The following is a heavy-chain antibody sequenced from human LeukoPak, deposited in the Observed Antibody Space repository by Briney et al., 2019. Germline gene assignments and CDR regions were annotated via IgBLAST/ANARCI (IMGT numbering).Heavy chain of an antibody. D-gene: IGHD6-19*01. Sequence: ASVMVSCKVSGYTLTELSMHKVRQATGKGLDWMGGFDPEDGETIYAQKFQGRVTMTEDTSTDTAYMELSSLRSEDTAVYYCATPGSSGWYRAFDIWGQGTMVTVSS. CDR3: ATPGSSGWYRAFDI. CDR1: GYTLTELS. CDR2: FDPEDGET. V-gene: IGHV1-24*01. J-gene: IGHJ3*02.